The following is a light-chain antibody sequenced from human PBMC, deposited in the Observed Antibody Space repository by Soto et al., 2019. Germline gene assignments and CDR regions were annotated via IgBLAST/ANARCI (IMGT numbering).Light chain of an antibody. J-gene: IGLJ1*01. CDR1: GRDIGAYDY. Sequence: QSALTQPASVSGSPGQSITISCTGSGRDIGAYDYVSWYQQHPGKAPKLLIYGVKNRPSGVSYRFSASKSAFTASLTISGLQAEDEANYYCSSYKTSYFYVFGTGTKVTVL. CDR3: SSYKTSYFYV. V-gene: IGLV2-14*01. CDR2: GVK.